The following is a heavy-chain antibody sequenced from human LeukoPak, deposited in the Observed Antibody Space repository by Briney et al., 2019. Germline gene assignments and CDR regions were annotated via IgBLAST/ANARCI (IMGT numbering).Heavy chain of an antibody. CDR1: GFTFSSYS. CDR2: ISGSGGST. CDR3: ARVGTISDWFDP. V-gene: IGHV3-23*01. Sequence: GGPLRLSCAASGFTFSSYSMNWVRQAPGKGLEWVSAISGSGGSTYYADSVKGRFTISRDNSKNTLYLQMNSLSAEDTAVYYCARVGTISDWFDPWGQGTLVTVSS. D-gene: IGHD4/OR15-4a*01. J-gene: IGHJ5*02.